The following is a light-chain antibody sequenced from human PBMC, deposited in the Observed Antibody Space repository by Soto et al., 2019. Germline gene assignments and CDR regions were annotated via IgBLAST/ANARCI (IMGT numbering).Light chain of an antibody. CDR1: QSVSSSN. J-gene: IGKJ3*01. Sequence: EIVLTQSPGTLCLSPGERATLSCRASQSVSSSNLAWYRQKPGQAPRLLIYGASSRATGIPDRFSGSGSGTDFTLTISRLEPEDFAVDYCQQYGSSPPLFTFGPGTKVDIK. V-gene: IGKV3-20*01. CDR3: QQYGSSPPLFT. CDR2: GAS.